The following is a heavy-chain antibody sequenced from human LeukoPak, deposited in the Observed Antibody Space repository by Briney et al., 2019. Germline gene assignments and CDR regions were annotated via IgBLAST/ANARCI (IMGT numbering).Heavy chain of an antibody. CDR1: GDSFSSNSAA. Sequence: SQTLSLTRAISGDSFSSNSAAWNWIRQSPSRGLEWLGRTYYRSKWFNDYAVFVKSRITINPDTSKNQFSLQLNSVTPEDTAVYYCARETYSPTYGMDVWGQGTTVTVSS. CDR2: TYYRSKWFN. CDR3: ARETYSPTYGMDV. V-gene: IGHV6-1*01. D-gene: IGHD5-12*01. J-gene: IGHJ6*02.